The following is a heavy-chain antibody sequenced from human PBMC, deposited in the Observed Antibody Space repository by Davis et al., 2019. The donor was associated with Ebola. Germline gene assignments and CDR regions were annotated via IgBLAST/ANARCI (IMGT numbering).Heavy chain of an antibody. CDR2: IRSKANSYAT. V-gene: IGHV3-73*01. CDR1: GFTFSGSA. D-gene: IGHD1-26*01. CDR3: TGSGGSNDY. Sequence: GESLKISCAASGFTFSGSAMHWVRQASGKGLEWVGRIRSKANSYATAYAASVKGRFTISRDDSKNTAYLQMNSLKIEDTAVYYCTGSGGSNDYWGQGTLVTVSS. J-gene: IGHJ4*02.